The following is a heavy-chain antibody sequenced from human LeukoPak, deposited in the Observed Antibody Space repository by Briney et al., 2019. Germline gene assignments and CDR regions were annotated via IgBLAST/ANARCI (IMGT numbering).Heavy chain of an antibody. V-gene: IGHV3-30*02. CDR1: GFTFSSYG. CDR3: AKGLTINFISYYFDY. Sequence: GGSLRLSCAASGFTFSSYGMHWVRQAPGKGLEWVAFIRYDGSNKYYADSVKGRFTISRDNSKNTLYLQMNSLRAEDTAVYYCAKGLTINFISYYFDYWGQGTLVTVSS. CDR2: IRYDGSNK. D-gene: IGHD3-10*01. J-gene: IGHJ4*02.